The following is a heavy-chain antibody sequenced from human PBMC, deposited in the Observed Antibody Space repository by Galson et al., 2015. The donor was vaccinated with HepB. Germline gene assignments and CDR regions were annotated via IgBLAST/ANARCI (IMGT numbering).Heavy chain of an antibody. V-gene: IGHV3-7*01. Sequence: SLRLSCAASGLTFSRYWMSWVRQAPGKGLEWVANIKQDGSEKYYVDSVKGRFTISRDNAKNSLYLQMNSLRAEDAAIYYCATMAPYSGSYFSDYWGQGTLVSVSS. D-gene: IGHD1-26*01. J-gene: IGHJ4*02. CDR2: IKQDGSEK. CDR1: GLTFSRYW. CDR3: ATMAPYSGSYFSDY.